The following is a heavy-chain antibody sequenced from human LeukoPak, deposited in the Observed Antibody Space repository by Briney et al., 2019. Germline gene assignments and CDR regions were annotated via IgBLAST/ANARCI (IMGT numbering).Heavy chain of an antibody. D-gene: IGHD6-13*01. J-gene: IGHJ4*02. CDR1: GFTFSSYA. Sequence: GGSLRLSCASSGFTFSSYAMSWVRQAPGKGLEWVSAISGSGGSTYYADSVKGRFTISRDNSKNTLYLQMNSLRAEDTAVYYCAKDKLQQLVRYYFDYWGQGTLVTVSS. CDR3: AKDKLQQLVRYYFDY. CDR2: ISGSGGST. V-gene: IGHV3-23*01.